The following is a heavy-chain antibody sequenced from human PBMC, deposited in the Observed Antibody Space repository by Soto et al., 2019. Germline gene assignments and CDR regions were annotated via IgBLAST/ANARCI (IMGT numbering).Heavy chain of an antibody. Sequence: EVQLVESGGGLVQPGGSLRLSCAVSGFTFGSYWMNWVRLIPGKGLEWVAYIKPDGSATYYVDSVKGRFTISRDNAKNSLYLQMNSLRVEDTSVYYCARGGYCGPGCYDYVDYWGQGTLVTVSS. CDR3: ARGGYCGPGCYDYVDY. CDR2: IKPDGSAT. CDR1: GFTFGSYW. V-gene: IGHV3-7*01. D-gene: IGHD2-21*02. J-gene: IGHJ4*02.